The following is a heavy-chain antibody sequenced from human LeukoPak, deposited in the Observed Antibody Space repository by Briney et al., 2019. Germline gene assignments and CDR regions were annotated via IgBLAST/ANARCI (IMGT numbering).Heavy chain of an antibody. Sequence: SETLSLTCTVSGGSISSGYYWGWIRQPPGKGLEWIGSIYHSGSTYYNPSLKSRVTISVDTSKNQFSLKLSSVTAADTAVYYCARGIAAAGPSNWFDPWGQGTLVTVSS. CDR1: GGSISSGYY. J-gene: IGHJ5*02. CDR2: IYHSGST. CDR3: ARGIAAAGPSNWFDP. V-gene: IGHV4-38-2*02. D-gene: IGHD6-13*01.